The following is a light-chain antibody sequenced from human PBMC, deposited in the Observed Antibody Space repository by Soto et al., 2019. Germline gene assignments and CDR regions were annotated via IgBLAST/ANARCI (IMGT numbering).Light chain of an antibody. V-gene: IGLV2-8*01. CDR3: NSYAGSNHVV. J-gene: IGLJ2*01. Sequence: QSALTQPPSASGSPGQSITISCTGTSSDIGAYNYVSWFQQHPGKAPKLVIYEVSNRPSGVPGRFSGSKSGNTASLTVSGRQAEDEADYYCNSYAGSNHVVFGGGTKLTVL. CDR2: EVS. CDR1: SSDIGAYNY.